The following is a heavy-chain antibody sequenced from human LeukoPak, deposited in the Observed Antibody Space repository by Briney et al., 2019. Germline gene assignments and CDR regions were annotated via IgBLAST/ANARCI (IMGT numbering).Heavy chain of an antibody. J-gene: IGHJ6*02. CDR1: GYTFTGYY. D-gene: IGHD6-13*01. CDR3: ARALVPLDYCYGMDV. Sequence: RASVKVSCKASGYTFTGYYMHWVRQAPGQGLEWMGWINPNSGGTNYAQKFQGRVTMTRDTSISTAYMELSRLRSDDTAVYYCARALVPLDYCYGMDVWGQGTTVTVSS. CDR2: INPNSGGT. V-gene: IGHV1-2*02.